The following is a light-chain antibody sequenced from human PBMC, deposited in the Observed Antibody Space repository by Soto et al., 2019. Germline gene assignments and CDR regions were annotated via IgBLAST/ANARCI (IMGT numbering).Light chain of an antibody. Sequence: EMVLTQSPATLSLSPGERATLSCRASQSVSSYLAWYQQKPGQAPRLLIYDASNRATGIPARFSGSGSGTDFTHTISSLEPEDFAVYYCQQRSNWPLTFGGGTKVAIK. CDR1: QSVSSY. CDR3: QQRSNWPLT. V-gene: IGKV3-11*01. CDR2: DAS. J-gene: IGKJ4*01.